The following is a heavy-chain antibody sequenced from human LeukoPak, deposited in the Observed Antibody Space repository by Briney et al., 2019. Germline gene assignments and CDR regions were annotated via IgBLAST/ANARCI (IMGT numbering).Heavy chain of an antibody. D-gene: IGHD2/OR15-2a*01. Sequence: SETLSLTCTVSGGSISSYYWSWIRQPAGKGLEWIGRIYTSGSTNYNPSLKSRVTMSVDTSKNQFSLKLSSVTAADTAVYYCARDWPDPGSLIAHHLFDYWGQGTLVTVSS. CDR2: IYTSGST. J-gene: IGHJ4*02. CDR3: ARDWPDPGSLIAHHLFDY. V-gene: IGHV4-4*07. CDR1: GGSISSYY.